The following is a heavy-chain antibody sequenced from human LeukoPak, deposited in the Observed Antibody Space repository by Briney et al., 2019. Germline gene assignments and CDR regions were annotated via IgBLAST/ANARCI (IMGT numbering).Heavy chain of an antibody. CDR3: ARLATPRNWFDP. V-gene: IGHV4-59*08. J-gene: IGHJ5*02. Sequence: SETLSLTCTVSGGSISSYYWSWIRQPPGKGLEWIGYIYYSGSTNYNPSLKSRVTISVDTSKNQFSLKLSSVTAADTAVYYCARLATPRNWFDPWGQGTLVTVSS. CDR1: GGSISSYY. D-gene: IGHD1-26*01. CDR2: IYYSGST.